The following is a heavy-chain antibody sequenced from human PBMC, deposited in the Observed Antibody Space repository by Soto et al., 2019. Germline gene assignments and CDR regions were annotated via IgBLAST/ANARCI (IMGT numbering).Heavy chain of an antibody. CDR2: IYYSGST. Sequence: SETLSLTCTVSGGSISSGDYYWSWIRQPPGKGLEWIGYIYYSGSTYYNPSLKSRVTISVDTSKNQFSLKLSSVTAADTAVYYCARVAAVHDYYGMDGWGQGTTVPVSS. CDR1: GGSISSGDYY. V-gene: IGHV4-30-4*01. CDR3: ARVAAVHDYYGMDG. D-gene: IGHD6-13*01. J-gene: IGHJ6*02.